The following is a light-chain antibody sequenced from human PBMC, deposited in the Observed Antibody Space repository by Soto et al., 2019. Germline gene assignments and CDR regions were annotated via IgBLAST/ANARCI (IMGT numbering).Light chain of an antibody. Sequence: DIQMTQSPSTLSASVGDRVTITCRASQSISSWLAWYPQTPGKAPKILIYAASSLQSGVPSRFSGSGSGTEFTLTISSLQPDDFATYYCQQSYSTPRTFGPGTKVDIK. CDR1: QSISSW. CDR2: AAS. J-gene: IGKJ3*01. V-gene: IGKV1-5*01. CDR3: QQSYSTPRT.